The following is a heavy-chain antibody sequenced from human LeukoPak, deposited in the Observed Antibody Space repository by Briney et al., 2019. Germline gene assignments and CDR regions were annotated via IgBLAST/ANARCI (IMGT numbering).Heavy chain of an antibody. J-gene: IGHJ4*02. CDR2: IKQDGREK. CDR1: GFTFSSYW. D-gene: IGHD2-15*01. V-gene: IGHV3-7*03. CDR3: ARAPYCSGGSCYSVLFFDY. Sequence: PGGSLRLTCAASGFTFSSYWMSWVRQAPGKGLEWVANIKQDGREKYYVDSVKGRFTISRDNAKNSLYLQMNSLRAEDTAVYYCARAPYCSGGSCYSVLFFDYWGQGTLVTVSS.